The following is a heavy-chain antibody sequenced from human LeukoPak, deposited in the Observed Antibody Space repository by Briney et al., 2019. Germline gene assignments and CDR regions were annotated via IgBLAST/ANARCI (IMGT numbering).Heavy chain of an antibody. CDR1: GFTFSSYA. CDR2: IYSDGST. Sequence: GGSLRLSCAASGFTFSSYAMSWVRQAPGKGLEWVSVIYSDGSTYYADSVKGRFTISRDSSKNTLYLQMNSLRADDTAVYYCARDLEESGFDYWGQGTLVTVSS. V-gene: IGHV3-66*01. CDR3: ARDLEESGFDY. J-gene: IGHJ4*02. D-gene: IGHD1-14*01.